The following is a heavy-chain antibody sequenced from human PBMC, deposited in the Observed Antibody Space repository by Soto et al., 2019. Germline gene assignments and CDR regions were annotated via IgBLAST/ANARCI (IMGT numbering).Heavy chain of an antibody. CDR2: ISGSGGRT. CDR3: AKGGYYSLFDI. V-gene: IGHV3-23*01. D-gene: IGHD3-16*01. J-gene: IGHJ3*02. Sequence: GGSLRLSCAVSGFTFSNHAMSWVRQAPGKGLEKVSGISGSGGRTYYADSVKGRFTISRDNSNNTLSLQMHILRVEDTAVYFCAKGGYYSLFDIWGQGTMVTVSS. CDR1: GFTFSNHA.